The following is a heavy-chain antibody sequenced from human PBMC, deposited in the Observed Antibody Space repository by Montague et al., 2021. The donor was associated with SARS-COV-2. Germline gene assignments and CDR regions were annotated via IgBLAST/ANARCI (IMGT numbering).Heavy chain of an antibody. D-gene: IGHD6-6*01. J-gene: IGHJ4*02. Sequence: SESLSLTCTVSGASVASGNFYWSWIRQPPGQGLEWIGYMYYTGHTNYNPSLESRVTMPVDPSKNQFSLTLTSVTAADTAVYSCARSRANVPSRPGFDYWGQGALVTVSS. CDR3: ARSRANVPSRPGFDY. CDR1: GASVASGNFY. CDR2: MYYTGHT. V-gene: IGHV4-61*01.